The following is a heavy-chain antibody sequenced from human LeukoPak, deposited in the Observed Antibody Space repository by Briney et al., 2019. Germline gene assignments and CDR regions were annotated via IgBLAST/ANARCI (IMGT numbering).Heavy chain of an antibody. CDR1: GFTFSNYA. Sequence: PGWSLRLSGVASGFTFSNYAIHWVRRPPGKGLEWVAVMSTDGSLQYYANSVKGRFTISRDNYKSTLFLQMNSLSAADTAVYYCGRQVAPGQWLVNLWGQGTLVTVSS. CDR2: MSTDGSLQ. J-gene: IGHJ5*02. D-gene: IGHD6-19*01. CDR3: GRQVAPGQWLVNL. V-gene: IGHV3-30*01.